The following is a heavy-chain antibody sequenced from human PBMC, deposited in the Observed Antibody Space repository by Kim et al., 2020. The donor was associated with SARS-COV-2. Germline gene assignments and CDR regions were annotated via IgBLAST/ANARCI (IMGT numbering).Heavy chain of an antibody. CDR2: IYYSGST. CDR3: ARGQGLITMIVVVVGAFDY. D-gene: IGHD3-22*01. V-gene: IGHV4-31*03. Sequence: SETLSLTCTVSGGSISSSSYYWSWIRQHPGKGLEWIGYIYYSGSTYYNPSLKSRVTISVDTSKNQFSLKLSSVTAADTAVYYCARGQGLITMIVVVVGAFDYWGQGTLVIVSS. J-gene: IGHJ4*02. CDR1: GGSISSSSYY.